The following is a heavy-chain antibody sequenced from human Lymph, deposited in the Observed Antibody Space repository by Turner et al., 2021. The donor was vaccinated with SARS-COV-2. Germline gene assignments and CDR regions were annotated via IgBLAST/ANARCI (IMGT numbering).Heavy chain of an antibody. Sequence: EVQLVESGGGLVQPGGSLRLSCAASGFPFSTSWMSWVRQAPGKGLEWVANIKQDGSEKYYVDSVKGRFTISRDNAKNSLYLQMNSLRAEDTAVYYCARLSMGDWHFDLWGRGTLVTVSS. V-gene: IGHV3-7*01. CDR3: ARLSMGDWHFDL. D-gene: IGHD1-26*01. CDR1: GFPFSTSW. J-gene: IGHJ2*01. CDR2: IKQDGSEK.